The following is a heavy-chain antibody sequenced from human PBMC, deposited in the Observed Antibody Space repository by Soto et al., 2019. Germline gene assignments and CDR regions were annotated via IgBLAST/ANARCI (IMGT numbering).Heavy chain of an antibody. Sequence: QVQLVQSGAEVKKPGASVKVSCKASGYTFTIYYMHWVRQAPGQGLEWMGIINPTGGSTNYAQKFQGRVTVTRDTSTSTVYMELSSLRSEDTAVYYCARGVGSRLYRDAFEIWGQGTVVTVSS. CDR2: INPTGGST. V-gene: IGHV1-46*01. CDR3: ARGVGSRLYRDAFEI. J-gene: IGHJ3*02. D-gene: IGHD1-26*01. CDR1: GYTFTIYY.